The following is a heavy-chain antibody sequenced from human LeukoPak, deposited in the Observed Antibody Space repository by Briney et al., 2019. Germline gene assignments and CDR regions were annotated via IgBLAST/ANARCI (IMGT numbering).Heavy chain of an antibody. V-gene: IGHV3-11*01. CDR2: ISSSGSTI. J-gene: IGHJ4*02. CDR3: AREQTQGLYAYFDY. D-gene: IGHD5/OR15-5a*01. CDR1: GFTFSDYY. Sequence: GGSLRLSCAASGFTFSDYYMSWIRQAPGKGLEWVSYISSSGSTIYYADSVKGRFTISRDNAENSLYLQMNSLRAEDTAVYYCAREQTQGLYAYFDYWGQGTLVTVSS.